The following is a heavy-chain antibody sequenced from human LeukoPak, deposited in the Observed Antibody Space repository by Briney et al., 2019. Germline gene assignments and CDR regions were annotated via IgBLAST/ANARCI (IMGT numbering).Heavy chain of an antibody. Sequence: SETLSLTCAVSGGPISSGGYYWSWIRQHPGKGLEWIGYIYYSGSTYYNPSLESRVTISVDTSKNQFSLKVSSVTAADTAVYYCARVLNSMNWNDGPSFDYWGQGALVTVSS. J-gene: IGHJ4*02. CDR3: ARVLNSMNWNDGPSFDY. CDR2: IYYSGST. CDR1: GGPISSGGYY. V-gene: IGHV4-31*11. D-gene: IGHD1-1*01.